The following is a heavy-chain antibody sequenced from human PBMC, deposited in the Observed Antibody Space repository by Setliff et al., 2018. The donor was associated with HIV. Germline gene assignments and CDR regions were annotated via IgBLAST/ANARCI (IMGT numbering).Heavy chain of an antibody. CDR3: AKELAASGLGYFDS. J-gene: IGHJ4*02. CDR1: GFTFSNYA. D-gene: IGHD3-22*01. V-gene: IGHV3-23*01. CDR2: ILSTGERT. Sequence: AGGSLRLSCAASGFTFSNYAMSWVRQAPGEGLEWVSAILSTGERTSYADSVKGRFTISRDNSKNTVYLQMNSLRAEDTAEYYCAKELAASGLGYFDSWGRGILVTVSS.